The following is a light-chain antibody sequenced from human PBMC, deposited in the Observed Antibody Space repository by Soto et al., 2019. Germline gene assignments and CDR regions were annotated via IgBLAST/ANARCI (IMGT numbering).Light chain of an antibody. J-gene: IGKJ1*01. CDR1: QSVSSSY. V-gene: IGKV3-20*01. CDR2: GAS. CDR3: QQYGSSPWT. Sequence: EIVLTQSPGTLSLSPGERATLSCRASQSVSSSYLAWHQQKPGQAPRLLIYGASTRATGIPDRFSGSGSGTDFTLTISRLEPEDFVVYYCQQYGSSPWTFGQGTKVEIK.